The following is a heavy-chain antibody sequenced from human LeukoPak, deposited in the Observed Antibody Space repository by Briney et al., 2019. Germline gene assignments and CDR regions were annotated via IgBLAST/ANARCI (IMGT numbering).Heavy chain of an antibody. Sequence: GRSLRLSCAASGFTFSNSSMNWVRQAPGKWLEWVSSISSTSSYIYYADSVKGRFTISRDNAKNSLYLQMNSLRGEDTAVYYCARKENYPDYWGQGTLVTVSS. CDR3: ARKENYPDY. J-gene: IGHJ4*02. CDR2: ISSTSSYI. V-gene: IGHV3-21*01. CDR1: GFTFSNSS.